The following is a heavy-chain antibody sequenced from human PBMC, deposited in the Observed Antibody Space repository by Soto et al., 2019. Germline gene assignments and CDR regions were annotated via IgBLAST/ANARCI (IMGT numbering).Heavy chain of an antibody. CDR1: GESFHRYY. Sequence: QVQLQQWGAGLLKPSETLSLTCAVYGESFHRYYWHWVRQPPGRGLEWIGEINHRGSTNFNPSLKSRVSISAASSKNQFSLTLRSVTAADTAVSYCAMPTYCSATPCTGPFDYWGQGTLVTVSS. CDR2: INHRGST. J-gene: IGHJ4*02. V-gene: IGHV4-34*01. CDR3: AMPTYCSATPCTGPFDY. D-gene: IGHD2-15*01.